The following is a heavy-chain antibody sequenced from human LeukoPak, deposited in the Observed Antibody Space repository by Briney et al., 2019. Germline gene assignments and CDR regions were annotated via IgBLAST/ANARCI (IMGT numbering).Heavy chain of an antibody. CDR2: IYPGDSDT. CDR3: ARQAYDFWSGSGPYYYYYYMDV. J-gene: IGHJ6*03. D-gene: IGHD3-3*01. Sequence: GESLKISCKGSGYSFTSYWIGWVRQMPGKGLEWMGIIYPGDSDTRYSPSFQGQVTISADKSISTAYLQWSSLKASDTAMYYCARQAYDFWSGSGPYYYYYYMDVWGKGTTVTVSS. V-gene: IGHV5-51*01. CDR1: GYSFTSYW.